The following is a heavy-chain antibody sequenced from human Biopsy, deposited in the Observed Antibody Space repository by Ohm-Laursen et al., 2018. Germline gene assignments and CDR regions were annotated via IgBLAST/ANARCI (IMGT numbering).Heavy chain of an antibody. CDR1: TGTFNSYG. Sequence: ESSVKVSCKAPTGTFNSYGIIWVRQAPGQGLEWMGRIIPTLRTTAYAQTFLGRVTITADSPTSTVDMELTSLTSDDTAVYFCAREAIGYQLPCDDWGQGTLVTVSS. CDR3: AREAIGYQLPCDD. J-gene: IGHJ4*02. CDR2: IIPTLRTT. D-gene: IGHD2-2*01. V-gene: IGHV1-69*11.